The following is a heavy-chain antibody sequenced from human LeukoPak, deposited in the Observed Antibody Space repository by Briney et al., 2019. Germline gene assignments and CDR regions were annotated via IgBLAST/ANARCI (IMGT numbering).Heavy chain of an antibody. D-gene: IGHD2-2*01. V-gene: IGHV4-61*02. J-gene: IGHJ5*02. Sequence: SQTLSLTCTVSGGSISSGSYYWSWIRQPAGKGLEWIGRIYTSGSTNYNPTLKSRVTISVDTSKNQFSLKLSSVTAADTAVYYCARGQGFDIVVVPAATNTNWFDPWGQGTPVTVSS. CDR3: ARGQGFDIVVVPAATNTNWFDP. CDR1: GGSISSGSYY. CDR2: IYTSGST.